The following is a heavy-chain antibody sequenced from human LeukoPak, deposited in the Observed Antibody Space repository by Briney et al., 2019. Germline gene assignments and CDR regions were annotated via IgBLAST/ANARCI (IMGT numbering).Heavy chain of an antibody. V-gene: IGHV4-59*01. CDR2: IYYSGST. D-gene: IGHD3-10*01. J-gene: IGHJ4*02. Sequence: SETLSLTCTVSGGSISSYYWSWIRQPPGKGLEWIGYIYYSGSTNYNPPLKSRVTISVDTSKNQFSLKLSSVTAADTAVYYCARDRVGIWFGEFDYWGQGTLVTVSS. CDR3: ARDRVGIWFGEFDY. CDR1: GGSISSYY.